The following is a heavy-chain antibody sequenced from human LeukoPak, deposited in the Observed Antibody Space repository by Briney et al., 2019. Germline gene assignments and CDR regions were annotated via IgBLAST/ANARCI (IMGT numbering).Heavy chain of an antibody. CDR1: GYTFTGYY. J-gene: IGHJ6*02. CDR2: MNPNSGRT. V-gene: IGHV1-8*03. Sequence: ASVKVSCKASGYTFTGYYMHWVRQAPGQGLERMGWMNPNSGRTGYAQNFQGRITITRNTSISTAYMELSSLRSEDTAVYYCARGAIAVAGTYYYYGMDVWGQGTTVTVSS. CDR3: ARGAIAVAGTYYYYGMDV. D-gene: IGHD6-19*01.